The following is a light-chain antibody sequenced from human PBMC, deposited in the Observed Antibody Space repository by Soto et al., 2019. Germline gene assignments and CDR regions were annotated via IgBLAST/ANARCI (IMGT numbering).Light chain of an antibody. J-gene: IGKJ1*01. CDR2: KAS. CDR1: QSISSW. Sequence: DIQMTQSPSTLSASVGDRVTITCRASQSISSWLAWYQQKPGKAPKLLIYKASSLESGVPSRFSGSGSGTEFTLTISSLQPDDFATYYCQQYNSYSGFGQGPKVEIK. V-gene: IGKV1-5*03. CDR3: QQYNSYSG.